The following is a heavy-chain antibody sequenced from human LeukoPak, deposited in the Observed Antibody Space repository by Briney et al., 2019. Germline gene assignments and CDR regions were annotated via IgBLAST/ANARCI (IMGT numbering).Heavy chain of an antibody. J-gene: IGHJ4*02. CDR1: GGSISSSSYY. Sequence: SETLSLTCTVSGGSISSSSYYWGWIRQPPGKGLEWIGSIYYSGSTYYNPSLKSRVTISVDTSKNHFSLKLGSVTAADTAVYYCARYLRTAAAGRGFDYWGQGTLVTVSS. CDR3: ARYLRTAAAGRGFDY. CDR2: IYYSGST. V-gene: IGHV4-39*07. D-gene: IGHD6-13*01.